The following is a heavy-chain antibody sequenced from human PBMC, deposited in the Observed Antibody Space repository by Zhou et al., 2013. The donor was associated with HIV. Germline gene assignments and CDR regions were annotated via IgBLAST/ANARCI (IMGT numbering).Heavy chain of an antibody. CDR1: GYTFTTYS. D-gene: IGHD2-21*01. Sequence: QVQLVQSGAEVKKPGASVKVSCKASGYTFTTYSLHWVRQAPGQGLEWMGMINPKGGSTNYAQKFQGRVTMTRDTSTSKVYMDLGRLRSEDTAVYYCARGIVVVLVYDAFDIWGQGTVVTVSS. CDR3: ARGIVVVLVYDAFDI. J-gene: IGHJ3*02. V-gene: IGHV1-46*01. CDR2: INPKGGST.